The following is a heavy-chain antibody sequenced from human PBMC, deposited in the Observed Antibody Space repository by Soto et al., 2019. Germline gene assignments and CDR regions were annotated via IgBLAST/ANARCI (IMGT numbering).Heavy chain of an antibody. CDR2: ISAYNGNT. Sequence: EASVKVSCKASGYTLTSYGISWVRQAPGQGLEWMGWISAYNGNTNYAQKLQGRVTMTTDTSTSTAYMELRSLRSDDTAVYYCARDSVAMATGAFDIWGQGTVVTVSS. J-gene: IGHJ3*02. CDR1: GYTLTSYG. V-gene: IGHV1-18*01. CDR3: ARDSVAMATGAFDI. D-gene: IGHD5-18*01.